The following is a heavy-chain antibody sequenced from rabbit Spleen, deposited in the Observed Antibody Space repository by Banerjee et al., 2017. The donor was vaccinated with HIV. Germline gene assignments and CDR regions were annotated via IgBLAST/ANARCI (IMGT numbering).Heavy chain of an antibody. Sequence: QEQLEESGGGLVKPGGTLTLTCKASGIDFSRHYDMCWVRQAPGKGLEWIGCIYTGKAVYASWVNGRFTISRENTQNTVSLQMNSLTAADTATYFCARDGAGGSYFDLWGPGTLVTVS. CDR2: IYTGKAV. CDR1: GIDFSRHYD. D-gene: IGHD8-1*01. CDR3: ARDGAGGSYFDL. V-gene: IGHV1S43*01. J-gene: IGHJ4*01.